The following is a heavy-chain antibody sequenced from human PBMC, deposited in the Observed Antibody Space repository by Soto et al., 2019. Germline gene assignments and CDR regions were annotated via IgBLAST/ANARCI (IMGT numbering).Heavy chain of an antibody. CDR3: AREGPAPYYYYGMDA. V-gene: IGHV1-18*01. CDR1: GYSFTTYV. CDR2: ISAYNGNT. Sequence: QVQLVQSGGEVKKPGASVKVSCKTSGYSFTTYVISWVRQAPGQGLEWMGWISAYNGNTNYAQKLQGRVTMTTDTTTSTAYMELRSQRTDDTAVYYCAREGPAPYYYYGMDAWGQGSTVTVSS. J-gene: IGHJ6*02.